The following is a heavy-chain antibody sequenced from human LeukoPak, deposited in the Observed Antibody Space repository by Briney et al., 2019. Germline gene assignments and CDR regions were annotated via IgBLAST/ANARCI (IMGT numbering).Heavy chain of an antibody. Sequence: ASVKVSCKASGYTFTSYDINWVRQATGQGLEWMGWMNPNSGNTGCAQKFQGRVTMTRSTSISTAYMELSSLRSEDTAVYYCARRYYYGSGSYYSWFDPWGQGTLVTVSS. V-gene: IGHV1-8*01. CDR3: ARRYYYGSGSYYSWFDP. CDR2: MNPNSGNT. J-gene: IGHJ5*02. D-gene: IGHD3-10*01. CDR1: GYTFTSYD.